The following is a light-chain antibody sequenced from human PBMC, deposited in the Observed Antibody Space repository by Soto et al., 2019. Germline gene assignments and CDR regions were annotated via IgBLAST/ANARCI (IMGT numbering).Light chain of an antibody. CDR3: QQSFSTPRT. CDR1: QSINSY. J-gene: IGKJ1*01. Sequence: DIQMTQSPSSQSASVGDRVTITCRASQSINSYLSWYQQKPGKAPKLLIYAASSLQSGVPSRFGGSGSEPDFTPTITSLQPDDFATYYCQQSFSTPRTFGQGTRVDI. V-gene: IGKV1-39*01. CDR2: AAS.